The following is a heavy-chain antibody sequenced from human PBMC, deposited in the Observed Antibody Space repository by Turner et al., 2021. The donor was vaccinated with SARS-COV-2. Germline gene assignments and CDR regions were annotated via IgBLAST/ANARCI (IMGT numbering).Heavy chain of an antibody. CDR2: IYYSGST. V-gene: IGHV4-39*01. CDR1: GGSLSSSSYY. J-gene: IGHJ6*02. CDR3: ARLPVGYYGSGSYYHYGMDV. Sequence: QLQLQESGQGLVKHSEPLSLTCTVSGGSLSSSSYYWGWIRQPQGKGLEWIGSIYYSGSTYYNPSLKSRVTISVDTSKNQFSLKLSSVTAADTAVYYFARLPVGYYGSGSYYHYGMDVWGQGTTVTVSS. D-gene: IGHD3-10*01.